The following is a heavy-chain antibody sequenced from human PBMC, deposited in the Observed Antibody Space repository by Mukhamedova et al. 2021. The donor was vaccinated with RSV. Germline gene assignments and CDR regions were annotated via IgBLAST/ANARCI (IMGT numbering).Heavy chain of an antibody. CDR2: FSNSGST. V-gene: IGHV4-59*01. CDR3: ARGHYGSGSLDY. Sequence: WSWIRQPPGKGLEWIGYFSNSGSTKYTPSLKSRVRISVDTTQNQFSLSLNSVTAADTAVYYCARGHYGSGSLDYLGQGALVTVSS. D-gene: IGHD3-10*01. J-gene: IGHJ4*02.